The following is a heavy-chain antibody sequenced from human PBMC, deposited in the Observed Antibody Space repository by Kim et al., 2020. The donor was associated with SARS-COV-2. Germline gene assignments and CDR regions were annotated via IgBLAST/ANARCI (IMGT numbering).Heavy chain of an antibody. Sequence: ASVKVSCKASGYTFTGYYMHWVRQAPGQGLEWMGRINPNSGGTNYAQKFQGRVTMTRDTSISTAYMELSRLRSDDTAVYYCARDIAVVVPAAMFYGMDVWGQGTTVTVSS. CDR1: GYTFTGYY. CDR3: ARDIAVVVPAAMFYGMDV. V-gene: IGHV1-2*06. J-gene: IGHJ6*02. D-gene: IGHD2-2*01. CDR2: INPNSGGT.